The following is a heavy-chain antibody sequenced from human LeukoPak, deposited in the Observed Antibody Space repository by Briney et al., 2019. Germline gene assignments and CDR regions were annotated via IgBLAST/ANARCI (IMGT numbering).Heavy chain of an antibody. CDR1: GYTFTSYD. D-gene: IGHD3-22*01. Sequence: APVKVSCKASGYTFTSYDINWVRQAPGKGLEWMGGFDPEDGETIYAQKFQGRVTMTEDTSTDTAYMELSSLRSEDTAVYCCATLYYDSSGYYWYYFDYWGQGTLVTVSS. CDR3: ATLYYDSSGYYWYYFDY. J-gene: IGHJ4*02. CDR2: FDPEDGET. V-gene: IGHV1-24*01.